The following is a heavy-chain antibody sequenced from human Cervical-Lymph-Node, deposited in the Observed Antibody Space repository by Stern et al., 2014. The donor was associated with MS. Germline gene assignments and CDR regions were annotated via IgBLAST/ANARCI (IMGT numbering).Heavy chain of an antibody. Sequence: VQLVESGAEVEKPGASVKVSCKASGYIFTDYYLHWVRQAPGQGLEWMGRINPKSGGTSYAQSFQGRVTLTRATSITTAYMALSRLTSDDTAVYYCTRALRIADRPSPGGHWFDPWGQGTLVIVSS. CDR2: INPKSGGT. J-gene: IGHJ5*02. V-gene: IGHV1-2*02. D-gene: IGHD6-6*01. CDR1: GYIFTDYY. CDR3: TRALRIADRPSPGGHWFDP.